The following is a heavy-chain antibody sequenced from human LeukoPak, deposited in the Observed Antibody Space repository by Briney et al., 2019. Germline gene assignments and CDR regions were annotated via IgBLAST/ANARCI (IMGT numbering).Heavy chain of an antibody. CDR2: IKSDGSST. CDR3: ARDLVGYCSSTSCLNWFDP. J-gene: IGHJ5*02. V-gene: IGHV3-74*01. CDR1: GFTFSSYW. D-gene: IGHD2-2*01. Sequence: PGGSLRLSCAASGFTFSSYWMHWVRQAPGKGLVWVSRIKSDGSSTSYADSVKGRFTISRDNAKNSLYLQMNGLRAEDTAVYYCARDLVGYCSSTSCLNWFDPWGQGTLVTVSS.